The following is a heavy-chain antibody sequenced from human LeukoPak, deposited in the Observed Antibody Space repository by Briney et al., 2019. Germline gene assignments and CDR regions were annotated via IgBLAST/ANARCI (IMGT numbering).Heavy chain of an antibody. Sequence: PSQTLSLTCSVSGGSISSDDYCWNWIRPHPGKGLEWIVYIYYSGSTYYNPSLKSRVALSVDTSKNQFSLKLSSLTAADTAVYYCAKSGEEIRGLDAFDIWGQGTMVTVSS. J-gene: IGHJ3*02. CDR2: IYYSGST. V-gene: IGHV4-31*03. CDR1: GGSISSDDYC. CDR3: AKSGEEIRGLDAFDI. D-gene: IGHD1-14*01.